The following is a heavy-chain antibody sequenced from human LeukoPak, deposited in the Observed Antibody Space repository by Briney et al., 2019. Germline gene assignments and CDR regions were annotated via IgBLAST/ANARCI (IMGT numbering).Heavy chain of an antibody. CDR2: IYYSGST. V-gene: IGHV4-39*01. J-gene: IGHJ3*02. CDR1: GGSIGSSSYY. D-gene: IGHD5-24*01. Sequence: PSETLSLTCTVSGGSIGSSSYYWGWIRQPPGKGLEWIGSIYYSGSTYYNPSLKSRVTISVDTSKNQFSLKLSSVTAADTAVYYCARLEMATIPVAFDIWGQGTMVTVSS. CDR3: ARLEMATIPVAFDI.